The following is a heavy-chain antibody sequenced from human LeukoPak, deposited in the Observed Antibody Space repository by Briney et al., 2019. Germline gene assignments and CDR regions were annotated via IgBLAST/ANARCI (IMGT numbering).Heavy chain of an antibody. Sequence: GGSLRLSCAASGFSFSSHSMTWVRQAPGKGLEWVSYISSSSSTINYADSVKGRFPISRDNAKNSLYLQMNSLRAEDTAVYYCAREVITTLDFDYWGQGTLVTVSS. D-gene: IGHD3-22*01. V-gene: IGHV3-48*01. CDR1: GFSFSSHS. CDR3: AREVITTLDFDY. J-gene: IGHJ4*02. CDR2: ISSSSSTI.